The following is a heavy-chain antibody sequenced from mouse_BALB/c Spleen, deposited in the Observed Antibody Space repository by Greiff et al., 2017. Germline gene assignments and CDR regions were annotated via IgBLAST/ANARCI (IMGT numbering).Heavy chain of an antibody. J-gene: IGHJ1*01. CDR1: GYTFTTYP. Sequence: VKLQESGAELVKPGASVKMSCKAFGYTFTTYPIEWMKQNHGKSLEWIGNFHPYNDDTKYNEKFKGKAKLTVEKSSSTVYLELSRLTSDDSAVYYCARGTTAPYWYFDVWGAGTTVTVSS. CDR2: FHPYNDDT. D-gene: IGHD1-2*01. CDR3: ARGTTAPYWYFDV. V-gene: IGHV1-47*01.